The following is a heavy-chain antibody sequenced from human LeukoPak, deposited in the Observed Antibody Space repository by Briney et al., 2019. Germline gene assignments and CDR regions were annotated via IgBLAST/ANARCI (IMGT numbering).Heavy chain of an antibody. Sequence: GGSLRLSCAASGFTFSNAWMSWVRQAPGKGLEWVGRIKSKTDGGTTDYAAPVKGRFTISRDDSKNTLYLQMNSLKTEDTAVYCCTASIVVVVAAIELAWGQGTMVTVSS. D-gene: IGHD2-15*01. CDR2: IKSKTDGGTT. CDR1: GFTFSNAW. J-gene: IGHJ3*01. CDR3: TASIVVVVAAIELA. V-gene: IGHV3-15*01.